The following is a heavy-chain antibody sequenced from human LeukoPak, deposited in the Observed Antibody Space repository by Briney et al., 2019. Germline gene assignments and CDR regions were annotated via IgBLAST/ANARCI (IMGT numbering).Heavy chain of an antibody. J-gene: IGHJ2*01. CDR2: IYYSGST. CDR1: GGSISSYY. CDR3: ARDYGDYVGWYFDL. D-gene: IGHD4-17*01. Sequence: SETLSLTCTVSGGSISSYYWSWIRQPPGKGLEWIGYIYYSGSTNYNTSLKSRVTISVDTSKNQFSLKLSSVTAADTAVYYCARDYGDYVGWYFDLWGRGTLVTVSS. V-gene: IGHV4-59*01.